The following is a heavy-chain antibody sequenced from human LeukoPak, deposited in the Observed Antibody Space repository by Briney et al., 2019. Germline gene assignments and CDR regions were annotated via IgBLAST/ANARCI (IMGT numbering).Heavy chain of an antibody. D-gene: IGHD1-14*01. CDR2: ISGSGGST. V-gene: IGHV3-23*01. Sequence: PGGPLRLSCAASGFTFSSYAMSWVRQAPGKGLEWVSAISGSGGSTYYADSVKGRFTISRDNSKNTLYLQMNSLRAEDTAVYSCATNIHGTQFDPWGQGTLVTVSS. J-gene: IGHJ5*02. CDR1: GFTFSSYA. CDR3: ATNIHGTQFDP.